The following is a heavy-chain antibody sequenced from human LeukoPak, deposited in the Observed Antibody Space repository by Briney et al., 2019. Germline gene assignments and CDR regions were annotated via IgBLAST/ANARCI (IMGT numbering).Heavy chain of an antibody. Sequence: GGSLRLSCAASGFTFGSYAMSWVRQAPGKGLEWVSAISGSGGTTHYADSLRGRFTISRDNSKNTLYLQMNSLRTEDTAIYYCARSTGSSSPTAYFYYYYMDVWGKGTTVTVSS. V-gene: IGHV3-23*01. CDR2: ISGSGGTT. CDR1: GFTFGSYA. J-gene: IGHJ6*03. D-gene: IGHD6-6*01. CDR3: ARSTGSSSPTAYFYYYYMDV.